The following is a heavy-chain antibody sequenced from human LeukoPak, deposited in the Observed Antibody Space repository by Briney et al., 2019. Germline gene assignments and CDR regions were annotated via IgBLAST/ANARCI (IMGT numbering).Heavy chain of an antibody. J-gene: IGHJ4*02. CDR3: ARHPRSYYGSGELFPFDQ. D-gene: IGHD3-10*01. CDR2: IYYSGTT. V-gene: IGHV4-39*01. CDR1: GGSISSSFYY. Sequence: SETLSLTCTVSGGSISSSFYYWDWIRQPPGKGLEWIGSIYYSGTTYYNPSLKSRVTISVDTSKIQFSLKLSSVTAADTAVYYCARHPRSYYGSGELFPFDQWGQGTLVTVSS.